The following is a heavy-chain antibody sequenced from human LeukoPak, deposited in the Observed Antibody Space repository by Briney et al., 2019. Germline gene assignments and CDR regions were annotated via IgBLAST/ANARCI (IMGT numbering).Heavy chain of an antibody. CDR2: ICYSGST. D-gene: IGHD3-16*01. J-gene: IGHJ5*02. Sequence: PSETLSLTCTVSGGSISSYYWSWIRQPPGKGLEWIGYICYSGSTNYNPSLKSRVTISVDTSKNQFSLKLSSVTAADTAVYYCARGWGIGYNWFDPWGQGTLVTVSS. CDR3: ARGWGIGYNWFDP. CDR1: GGSISSYY. V-gene: IGHV4-59*01.